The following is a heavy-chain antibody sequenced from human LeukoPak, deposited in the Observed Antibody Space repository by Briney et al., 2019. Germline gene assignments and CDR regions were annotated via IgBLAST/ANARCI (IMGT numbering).Heavy chain of an antibody. CDR1: GFTFSRYW. J-gene: IGHJ5*02. V-gene: IGHV3-7*01. D-gene: IGHD2-2*01. CDR3: ARGSRIVVVPAVNTGVWFDP. CDR2: IKEDGSEK. Sequence: GGSLRLSCAASGFTFSRYWMSWVRQAPGKGPEWLGNIKEDGSEKYYVDSVKGRFTMSRDNAKNSLYLQMNSLRAEDTAVYYCARGSRIVVVPAVNTGVWFDPWGQGTLVTVSS.